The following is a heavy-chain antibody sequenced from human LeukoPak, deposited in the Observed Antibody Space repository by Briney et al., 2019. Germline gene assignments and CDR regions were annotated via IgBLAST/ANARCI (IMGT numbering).Heavy chain of an antibody. Sequence: GGSLRLSCAASGFTFSIYSMDWVRQAPGKGLEWVSSISSSGSYIYYADSLKGRFTISRDNAKNSLYLQMNSLRAEDTAVYYCAKDFHRLGEFDAFDIWGQGTMVTVSS. CDR2: ISSSGSYI. V-gene: IGHV3-21*01. CDR1: GFTFSIYS. J-gene: IGHJ3*02. D-gene: IGHD3-16*01. CDR3: AKDFHRLGEFDAFDI.